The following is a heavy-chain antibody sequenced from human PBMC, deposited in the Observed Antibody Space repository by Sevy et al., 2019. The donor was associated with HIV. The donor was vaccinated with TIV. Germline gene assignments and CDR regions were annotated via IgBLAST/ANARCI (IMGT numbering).Heavy chain of an antibody. V-gene: IGHV3-23*01. CDR2: ISGSGGST. CDR1: GFTFSIYA. J-gene: IGHJ3*02. Sequence: GGSLRLSCAASGFTFSIYAMSWVRQAPGKGLEWVSAISGSGGSTYYADSVKGRLTISRDNSKNTLYLQMNSLRAEDTAVYYCAKGGGGAFDIWGQGTMVTVSS. CDR3: AKGGGGAFDI.